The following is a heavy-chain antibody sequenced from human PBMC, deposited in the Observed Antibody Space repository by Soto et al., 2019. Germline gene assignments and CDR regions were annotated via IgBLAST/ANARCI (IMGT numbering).Heavy chain of an antibody. CDR1: GYTFTSYG. Sequence: ASVQVSCKASGYTFTSYGISWVRQAPGQGLELMGWIIAYNGNTNYAQKLQGRVTMTTDTSTSTAYMELRSLRSDDTAVYYCARDRYCSGGSCYHFDYWGQGTLVTVSS. J-gene: IGHJ4*02. D-gene: IGHD2-15*01. CDR2: IIAYNGNT. V-gene: IGHV1-18*01. CDR3: ARDRYCSGGSCYHFDY.